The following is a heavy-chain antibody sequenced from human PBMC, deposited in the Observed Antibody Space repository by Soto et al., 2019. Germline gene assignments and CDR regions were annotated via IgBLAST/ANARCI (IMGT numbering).Heavy chain of an antibody. J-gene: IGHJ6*02. CDR2: ISYDGSNK. V-gene: IGHV3-30-3*01. Sequence: LSCAASGFTFSSYAMHWVRQAPGRGLEWVAVISYDGSNKYYADSVKGRFTISRDNSKNTLYLQMNSLRAEDTAVYYCASPAGPQQLVRHYYHRMQDWVQATTATDPS. D-gene: IGHD6-13*01. CDR3: ASPAGPQQLVRHYYHRMQD. CDR1: GFTFSSYA.